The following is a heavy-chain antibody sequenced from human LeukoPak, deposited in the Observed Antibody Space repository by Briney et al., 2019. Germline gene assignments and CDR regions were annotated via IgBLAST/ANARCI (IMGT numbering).Heavy chain of an antibody. CDR3: ARASSGYYYTPFDY. V-gene: IGHV3-23*01. CDR1: GFTFSSYA. CDR2: ISGSGGST. J-gene: IGHJ4*02. D-gene: IGHD3-22*01. Sequence: GGSLRLSCAASGFTFSSYAMSWVRQAPGKGLEWVSAISGSGGSTYYADSVKGRFTISRDNSKNTLYLQMNSLRAEDTAVYYCARASSGYYYTPFDYWGQGTLVTVSS.